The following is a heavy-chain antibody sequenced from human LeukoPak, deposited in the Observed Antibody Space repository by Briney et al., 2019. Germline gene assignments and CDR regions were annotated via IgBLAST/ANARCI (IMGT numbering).Heavy chain of an antibody. V-gene: IGHV4-59*12. D-gene: IGHD2-15*01. CDR2: IYYSGST. CDR1: GGSISSYY. Sequence: PSETLSLTCTVSGGSISSYYWSWIRQPPGKGLEWIGYIYYSGSTNYNPSLKSRVTISVDTSKNQFSLKLSSVTAADTAVYYCARTRAGGNFFDYWGQGTLVTVSS. CDR3: ARTRAGGNFFDY. J-gene: IGHJ4*02.